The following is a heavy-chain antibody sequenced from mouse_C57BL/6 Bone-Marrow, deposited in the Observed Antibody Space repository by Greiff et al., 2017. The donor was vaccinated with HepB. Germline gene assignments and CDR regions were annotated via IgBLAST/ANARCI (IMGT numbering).Heavy chain of an antibody. D-gene: IGHD1-1*01. J-gene: IGHJ1*03. CDR3: TGISSEGYFDV. CDR1: GFTFSNYW. V-gene: IGHV6-3*01. CDR2: IRLKSDNYAT. Sequence: EVQVVESGGGLVQPGGSMKLSCVASGFTFSNYWMNWVRQSPEKGLEWVAQIRLKSDNYATHYAESVKGRFTISRDDSKSSVYLQMNNLRAEDTGIYYCTGISSEGYFDVWGTGTTVTVSS.